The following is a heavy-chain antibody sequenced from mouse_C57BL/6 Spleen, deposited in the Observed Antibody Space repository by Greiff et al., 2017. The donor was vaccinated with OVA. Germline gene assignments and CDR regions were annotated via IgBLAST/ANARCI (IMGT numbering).Heavy chain of an antibody. CDR1: GYSITSGYY. J-gene: IGHJ3*01. V-gene: IGHV3-6*01. CDR3: ARDRLFAWFAY. Sequence: EVKLQESGPGLVKPSQSLSLTCSVTGYSITSGYYWNWIRQFPGNKLEWMGYISYDGSNNYNPSLKNRISITRDTSKNQFFLKLNSVTTEDTATYYCARDRLFAWFAYWGQGTLVTVSA. CDR2: ISYDGSN.